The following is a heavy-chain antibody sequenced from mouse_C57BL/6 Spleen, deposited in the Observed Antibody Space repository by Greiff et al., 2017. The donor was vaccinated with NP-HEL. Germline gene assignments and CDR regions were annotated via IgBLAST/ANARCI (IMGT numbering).Heavy chain of an antibody. CDR3: ARPGLYSNYVGFDY. CDR2: ISSGSSTI. Sequence: EVKVEESGGGLVKPGGSLKLSCAASGFTFNDYGMHWVRQAPEKGLEWVAYISSGSSTIYYADTVKGRFTISRDNAKNTLFLQMTSLRSEDTAMYYCARPGLYSNYVGFDYWGQGTTLTVSS. J-gene: IGHJ2*01. CDR1: GFTFNDYG. V-gene: IGHV5-17*01. D-gene: IGHD2-5*01.